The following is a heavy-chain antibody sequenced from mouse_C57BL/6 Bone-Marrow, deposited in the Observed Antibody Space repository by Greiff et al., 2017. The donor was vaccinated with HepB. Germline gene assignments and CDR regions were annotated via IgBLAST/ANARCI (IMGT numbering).Heavy chain of an antibody. Sequence: EVQLVESEGDLVKPGGSLKLSCAASGFTFSSYGMSWVRQTPDKRLEWVATISSGGSDTYYPDSVKGRFTISRDNAKNTLYLQMSSLKSEDTAMYYCARHELRPFAYWGQGTLVTVSA. J-gene: IGHJ3*01. V-gene: IGHV5-6*01. D-gene: IGHD1-2*01. CDR3: ARHELRPFAY. CDR2: ISSGGSDT. CDR1: GFTFSSYG.